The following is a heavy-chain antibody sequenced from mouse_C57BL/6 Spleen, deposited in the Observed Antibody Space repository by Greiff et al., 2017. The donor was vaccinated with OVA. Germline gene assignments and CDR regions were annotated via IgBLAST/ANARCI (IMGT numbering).Heavy chain of an antibody. J-gene: IGHJ4*01. V-gene: IGHV5-17*01. CDR3: ARGYYGSSPYAMDY. CDR1: GFTFSDYG. Sequence: EVKLMESGGGLVKPGGSLKLSCAASGFTFSDYGMHWVRQAPEKGLEWVAYISSGSSTIYYADTVKGRFTISRDNATNTLFLQMTSLRSEDTAMYYGARGYYGSSPYAMDYWGQGTSVTVSS. CDR2: ISSGSSTI. D-gene: IGHD1-1*01.